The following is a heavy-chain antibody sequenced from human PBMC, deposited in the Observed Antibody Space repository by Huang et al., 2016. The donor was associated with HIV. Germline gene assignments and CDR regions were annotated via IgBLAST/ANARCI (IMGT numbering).Heavy chain of an antibody. V-gene: IGHV4-39*01. D-gene: IGHD3-10*01. J-gene: IGHJ4*02. CDR1: GGSISSTSYY. CDR3: ARRPFFYGSGSYPLFDY. Sequence: QLQPQESGPRLVKPSETLSLTCTVSGGSISSTSYYWGWIRQPPGKGLEWIGNSYYMGTTYYNPSLKSRVTISVDTSKNQFSLKLSSVTAADTAVYYCARRPFFYGSGSYPLFDYWGQGTLVTVSS. CDR2: SYYMGTT.